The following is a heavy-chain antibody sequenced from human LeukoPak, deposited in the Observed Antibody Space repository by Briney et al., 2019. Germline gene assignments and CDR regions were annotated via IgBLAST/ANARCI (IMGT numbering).Heavy chain of an antibody. CDR3: TRDQDGMDV. V-gene: IGHV4-30-4*01. CDR1: GGSISSGDYY. J-gene: IGHJ6*02. CDR2: IYYSGST. Sequence: SQTLSLTCTVSGGSISSGDYYWSWIRQPPGKGLEWIGYIYYSGSTYYNPSLKSRVTISVDTSKNQFSLQLSSVTPEDTAVYYCTRDQDGMDVWGQGTTVTVSS.